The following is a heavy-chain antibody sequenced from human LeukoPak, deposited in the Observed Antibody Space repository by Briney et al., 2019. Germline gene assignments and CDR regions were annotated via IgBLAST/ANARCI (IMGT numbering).Heavy chain of an antibody. J-gene: IGHJ1*01. Sequence: GGSLRLSCAASGFTFCSNTINWVRQAPGKGLEWVSSIRSSSSYMNYADSVRGRFTISRDNAKNSLYLQMNSLRAEDTAVYYCASEDYYDSSAYYYRNFQHWGQGTLVTVSS. D-gene: IGHD3-22*01. CDR3: ASEDYYDSSAYYYRNFQH. CDR1: GFTFCSNT. CDR2: IRSSSSYM. V-gene: IGHV3-21*01.